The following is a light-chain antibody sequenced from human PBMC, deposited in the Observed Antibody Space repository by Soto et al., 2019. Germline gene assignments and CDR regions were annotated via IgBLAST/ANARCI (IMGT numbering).Light chain of an antibody. J-gene: IGKJ4*01. CDR3: QRYGSTPLT. CDR1: QSVGSNS. V-gene: IGKV3-20*01. Sequence: EIVVTQSPGTLSLSPGERDTLSCRASQSVGSNSLAWYQQRPGQAPRFLIYDASSRATGIPDRFSGSGSGTDFTLTISRLEPEDFAVYYCQRYGSTPLTFGGGTKVEIK. CDR2: DAS.